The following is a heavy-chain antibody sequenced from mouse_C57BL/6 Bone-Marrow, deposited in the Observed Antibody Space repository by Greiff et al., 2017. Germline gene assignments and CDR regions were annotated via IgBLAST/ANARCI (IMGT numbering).Heavy chain of an antibody. J-gene: IGHJ3*01. CDR2: ITHSGET. V-gene: IGHV12-3*01. D-gene: IGHD2-2*01. CDR3: AGDIGYEGFAY. CDR1: GFPITSGYY. Sequence: VQLKESGPGLVKPSQSLFLTCSITGFPITSGYYWIWIRQSPGKPLEWMGYITHSGETFYNPSLQSPISITRETSKNQFFLQLNSVTTEDTAMYYCAGDIGYEGFAYWGQGTLVTVSA.